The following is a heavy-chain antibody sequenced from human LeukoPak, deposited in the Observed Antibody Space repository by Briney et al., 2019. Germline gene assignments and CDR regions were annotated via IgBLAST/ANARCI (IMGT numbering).Heavy chain of an antibody. CDR1: GGSISSSSYY. V-gene: IGHV4-39*07. J-gene: IGHJ4*02. D-gene: IGHD6-6*01. CDR2: IYYSGST. CDR3: ARENPRGSSGAYDY. Sequence: PSETLSLTCTVSGGSISSSSYYWGWIRQPPGKGLEWIGSIYYSGSTYYNPSLKSRVTISVDTSKNQFSLKLSSVTAADTAVYYCARENPRGSSGAYDYWGQGTLVTVSS.